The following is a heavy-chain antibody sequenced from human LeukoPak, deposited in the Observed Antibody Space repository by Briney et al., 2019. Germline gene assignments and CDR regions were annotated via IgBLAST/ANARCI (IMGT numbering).Heavy chain of an antibody. J-gene: IGHJ4*02. CDR3: ARQSYPVAGTGIYFDY. D-gene: IGHD6-19*01. CDR2: IYYSGST. V-gene: IGHV4-39*01. Sequence: SETLSLTCTVSGGSISGSSYYWRWIRQPPGKGLEWIGTIYYSGSTYYNPSLKSRVTISVDTSKNQFSLKLSSVTAADTAVYYCARQSYPVAGTGIYFDYWGQGTLVTVSS. CDR1: GGSISGSSYY.